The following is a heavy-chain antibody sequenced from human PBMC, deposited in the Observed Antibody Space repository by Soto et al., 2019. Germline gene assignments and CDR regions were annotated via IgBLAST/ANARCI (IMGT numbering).Heavy chain of an antibody. Sequence: QVQLVQSGAEVKKPGASVKVSCKASGYTFTSYGISWVRQAPGQGLEWMGWIGAYNGDTKYAEKLQGRVTMTTDTSTSTAYMELRSLRSDDTAVYYCVRDRGTVLASPVILNTPNWFDPWGQGTLVTVSS. CDR2: IGAYNGDT. J-gene: IGHJ5*02. CDR3: VRDRGTVLASPVILNTPNWFDP. V-gene: IGHV1-18*01. D-gene: IGHD3-9*01. CDR1: GYTFTSYG.